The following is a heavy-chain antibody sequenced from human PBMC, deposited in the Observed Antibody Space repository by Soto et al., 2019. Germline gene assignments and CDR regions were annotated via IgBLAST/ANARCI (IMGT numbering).Heavy chain of an antibody. CDR2: ISGDGSST. D-gene: IGHD1-7*01. V-gene: IGHV3-74*01. CDR1: EFTFRSYW. Sequence: GGSLRLSCAASEFTFRSYWMHWVRQTPGKGLVWVSRISGDGSSTTYADSVRGRFTISRDNAKNTVYLQMDSLRAEDTAVYYCARSLPGTYGAFDLWGQGTMVTVSS. J-gene: IGHJ3*01. CDR3: ARSLPGTYGAFDL.